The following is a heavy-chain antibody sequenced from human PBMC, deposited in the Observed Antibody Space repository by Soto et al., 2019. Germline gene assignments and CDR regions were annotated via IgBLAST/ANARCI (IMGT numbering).Heavy chain of an antibody. J-gene: IGHJ4*02. V-gene: IGHV3-30*18. CDR3: AKDGDAAAAGYDVDY. Sequence: QVQLVESGGGVVQPGRSLRLSCAASGFTFSSYGMHWVRQAPGKGLEWVAVISYNGNDKYHADSVKGRFTVSRDNSKNTLYLQMNSLRPEDTAVYHCAKDGDAAAAGYDVDYWGQGTLVTVSS. D-gene: IGHD6-13*01. CDR2: ISYNGNDK. CDR1: GFTFSSYG.